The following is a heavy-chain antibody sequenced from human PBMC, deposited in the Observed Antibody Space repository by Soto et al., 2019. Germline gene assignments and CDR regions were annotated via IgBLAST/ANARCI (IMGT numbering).Heavy chain of an antibody. CDR1: GFTFSNYA. J-gene: IGHJ3*02. D-gene: IGHD1-26*01. Sequence: PGGSLRLSCTASGFTFSNYAMTWFRQVPGKGLEWVSVISDSGSNTYYTDSVKGRFTISRDNSKNTLYLLMKSLRAEDTALYYCAKNSGTYNFDAFDIRGQGTKVTVSS. CDR3: AKNSGTYNFDAFDI. V-gene: IGHV3-23*01. CDR2: ISDSGSNT.